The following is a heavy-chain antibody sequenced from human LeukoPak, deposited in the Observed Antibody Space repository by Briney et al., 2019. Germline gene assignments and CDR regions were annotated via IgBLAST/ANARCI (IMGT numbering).Heavy chain of an antibody. CDR2: ISGSGGST. D-gene: IGHD2-2*02. CDR1: GFTFSSYA. J-gene: IGHJ4*02. V-gene: IGHV3-23*01. CDR3: AKEEDCSSTSCYTY. Sequence: GGSLRLSCAASGFTFSSYAMSWVRQAPGKGLEWVSGISGSGGSTYYADSVKGRFTISRDNSKNTLYLQMNSLRAEDTAVYYCAKEEDCSSTSCYTYWGQGTLVTVSS.